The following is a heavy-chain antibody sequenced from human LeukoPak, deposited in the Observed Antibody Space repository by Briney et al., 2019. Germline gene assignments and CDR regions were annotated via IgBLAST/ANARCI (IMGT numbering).Heavy chain of an antibody. V-gene: IGHV1-69*05. CDR3: ARDSLGGSYPGDYYYYYMDV. Sequence: ASVKVSCKASGGTFSSYAISWVRQAPGQGLEWMGGIIPIFGTANYAQKFQGRVTITTDESTSTAYMELSSLRSEDTAVYYCARDSLGGSYPGDYYYYYMDVWSKGTTVTVSS. CDR1: GGTFSSYA. D-gene: IGHD1-26*01. CDR2: IIPIFGTA. J-gene: IGHJ6*03.